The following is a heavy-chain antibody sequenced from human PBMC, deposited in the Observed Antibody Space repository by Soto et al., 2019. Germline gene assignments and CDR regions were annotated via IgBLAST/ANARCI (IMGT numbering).Heavy chain of an antibody. CDR3: AAGNAWETLLAY. D-gene: IGHD1-26*01. V-gene: IGHV4-31*03. CDR1: GECIYSGVFY. J-gene: IGHJ4*02. CDR2: VYFSGST. Sequence: SDTPSLTCTVSGECIYSGVFYWRWIRQLPGKGLAWIGYVYFSGSTYYNPSLESRVTISLDTSQNQFSLKLDSVTAADTAVYYCAAGNAWETLLAYWGQGTLVTVSS.